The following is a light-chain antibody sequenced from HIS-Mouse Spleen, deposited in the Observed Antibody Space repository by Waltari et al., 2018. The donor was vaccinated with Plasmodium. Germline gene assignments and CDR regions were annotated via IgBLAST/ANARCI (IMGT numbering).Light chain of an antibody. V-gene: IGLV1-44*01. CDR1: SSNIASNT. J-gene: IGLJ3*02. CDR3: AAWDDSLNGWV. Sequence: QSVLPQPPSASGTPGQRVTISCSGSSSNIASNTVNWYQQLPGTAPKLLIYSNNQRPSGVPDRFSGSKSGTSASLAISGLQSEDEADYYCAAWDDSLNGWVFGGGTKLTVL. CDR2: SNN.